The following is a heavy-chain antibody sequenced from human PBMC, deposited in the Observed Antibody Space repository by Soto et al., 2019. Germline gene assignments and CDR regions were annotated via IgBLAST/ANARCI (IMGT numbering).Heavy chain of an antibody. V-gene: IGHV5-10-1*01. CDR2: IDPSDSQT. CDR1: GYSFAGYW. J-gene: IGHJ4*02. D-gene: IGHD3-22*01. CDR3: ARQIYDSDTGPNFQYYFDS. Sequence: PGESLKISCKGSGYSFAGYWITWVRQKPGKGLEWMGRIDPSDSQTYYSPSFRGHVTISVTKSITTVFLQWSRLRASDTATYYCARQIYDSDTGPNFQYYFDSWGQGTPVTVS.